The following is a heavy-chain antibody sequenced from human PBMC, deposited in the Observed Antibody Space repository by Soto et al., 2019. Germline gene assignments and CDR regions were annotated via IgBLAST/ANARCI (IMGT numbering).Heavy chain of an antibody. CDR3: ARDPVTAD. Sequence: GGSLRLSCAASGFTLNNYYLSWVRQAPGKGLGWVGNIKGDGSDPHYVDSVKGRFTISRDNAENSIYLQMNSLKAEDTAMYYCARDPVTADWGQGTLVTVSS. CDR1: GFTLNNYY. V-gene: IGHV3-7*03. J-gene: IGHJ4*02. CDR2: IKGDGSDP.